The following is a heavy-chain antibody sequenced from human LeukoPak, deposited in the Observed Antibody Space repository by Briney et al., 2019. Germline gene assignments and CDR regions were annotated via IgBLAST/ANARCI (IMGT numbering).Heavy chain of an antibody. V-gene: IGHV3-23*01. D-gene: IGHD1-1*01. J-gene: IGHJ4*02. CDR3: AKDGTTTITFDY. CDR1: GFTFSSYA. Sequence: GGPLRLSCAASGFTFSSYAMSWVRQAPGKGLEYVSVISGSGGSTHYRDSVKGRFTISRDNSKNTLYLQMNSLRVEDTAVYYCAKDGTTTITFDYWGQGTLVTVSS. CDR2: ISGSGGST.